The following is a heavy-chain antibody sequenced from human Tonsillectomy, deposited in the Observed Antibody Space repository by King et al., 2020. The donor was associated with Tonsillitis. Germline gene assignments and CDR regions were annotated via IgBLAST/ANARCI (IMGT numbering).Heavy chain of an antibody. Sequence: VQLVESGGGLVKPGGSLRLSCAASGFTFSSYGTNWVRQAPGKGLEWVSSISSSSSYIYYADSVKGRFTISRDNAKNSLYLQMNSLRAEDTAVYYCARKGDYLTFDYWGQGTLVTVSS. D-gene: IGHD4-17*01. CDR3: ARKGDYLTFDY. CDR1: GFTFSSYG. CDR2: ISSSSSYI. J-gene: IGHJ4*02. V-gene: IGHV3-21*01.